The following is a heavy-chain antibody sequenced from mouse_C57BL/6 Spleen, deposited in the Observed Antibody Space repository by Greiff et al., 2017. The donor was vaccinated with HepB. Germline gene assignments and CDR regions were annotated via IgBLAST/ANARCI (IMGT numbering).Heavy chain of an antibody. V-gene: IGHV1-26*01. CDR2: INPNNGGT. Sequence: EVKLQQSGPELVKPGASVKISCKASGYTFTDYYMNWVKQSHGKSLEWIGDINPNNGGTSYNQKFKGKATLTVDKSSSTAYMELRSLTSEDSAVYYCARFDGGSYLDYWGQGTTLTVSS. CDR3: ARFDGGSYLDY. CDR1: GYTFTDYY. D-gene: IGHD1-1*02. J-gene: IGHJ2*01.